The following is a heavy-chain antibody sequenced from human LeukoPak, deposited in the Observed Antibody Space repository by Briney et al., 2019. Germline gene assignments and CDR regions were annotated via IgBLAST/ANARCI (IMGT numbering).Heavy chain of an antibody. CDR1: GFTFSDYG. CDR3: AKDGGHWEFDA. CDR2: IRYDASDK. V-gene: IGHV3-30*02. J-gene: IGHJ5*02. D-gene: IGHD3-16*01. Sequence: PGGSLRLSCAASGFTFSDYGMHWVRQAPGKGLEWVAFIRYDASDKYYTDSVRGRFTISRDNSKNTLYLQMNSLRAEDTAVYYCAKDGGHWEFDAWGQGTLVTVSS.